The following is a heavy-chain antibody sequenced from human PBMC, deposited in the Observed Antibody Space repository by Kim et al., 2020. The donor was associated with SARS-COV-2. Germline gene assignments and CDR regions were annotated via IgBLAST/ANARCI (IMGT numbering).Heavy chain of an antibody. D-gene: IGHD3-16*02. Sequence: GRVTITRDTSASTAYMELSSLRSEDTAVYYCARGAMITFGGVIVGTHFDYWGQGTLVTVSS. V-gene: IGHV1-3*01. J-gene: IGHJ4*02. CDR3: ARGAMITFGGVIVGTHFDY.